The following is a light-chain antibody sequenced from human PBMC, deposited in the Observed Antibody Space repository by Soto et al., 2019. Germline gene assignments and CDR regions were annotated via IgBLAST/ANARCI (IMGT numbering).Light chain of an antibody. Sequence: QSVLTQPPSVSGAPGQRVTISCTGTSSDVGGYNFVSWYQHHPGKAPKLMIYDVNGRPSGVSDRFSGSKSGDTASLTISGLQDEDEADYYCSSYTSGSTLVFGTGTKSPS. CDR2: DVN. CDR3: SSYTSGSTLV. CDR1: SSDVGGYNF. J-gene: IGLJ1*01. V-gene: IGLV2-14*03.